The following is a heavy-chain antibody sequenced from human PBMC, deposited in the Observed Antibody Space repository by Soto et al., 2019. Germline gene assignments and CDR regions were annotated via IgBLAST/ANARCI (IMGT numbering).Heavy chain of an antibody. CDR2: ISYDGSKK. D-gene: IGHD4-17*01. J-gene: IGHJ4*01. CDR3: AKESQGDSGDCIDY. CDR1: GFSINSVG. Sequence: SPRLSCAAHGFSINSVGMHYFGQAPGKGLEWVAVISYDGSKKYYADSVKGRFTISRDNSKNTLSLQMNSLRAEDTAVYYCAKESQGDSGDCIDYWGQGTLVSVSS. V-gene: IGHV3-30*18.